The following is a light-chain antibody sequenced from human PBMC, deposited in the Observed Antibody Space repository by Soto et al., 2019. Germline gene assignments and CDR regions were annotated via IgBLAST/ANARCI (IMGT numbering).Light chain of an antibody. Sequence: DIQMSQSPSSLSASVGNRVTITCRASQGIGDALGWYQQKPGKAPKRLIYAASTLQSGVPSRFSGSGSGTDFTLTINSLQPEDFATYYCQQAYTFPITFGQGTRLEIK. CDR3: QQAYTFPIT. CDR2: AAS. J-gene: IGKJ5*01. CDR1: QGIGDA. V-gene: IGKV1-17*01.